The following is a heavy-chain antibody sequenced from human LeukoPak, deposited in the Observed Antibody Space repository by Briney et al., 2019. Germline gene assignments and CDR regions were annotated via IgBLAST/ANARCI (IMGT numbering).Heavy chain of an antibody. CDR1: GYTLTELS. CDR2: FDPEDGET. D-gene: IGHD3-22*01. V-gene: IGHV1-24*01. Sequence: ASVKVSCKVSGYTLTELSMHWVRQAPGKGLEWMGGFDPEDGETIYAQKFQGRVTMTEDTSTDTAYMELSSLRSEDTAVYYCATDVIPGPAKYYYDSSGPLGWWGQGTLVTVSS. J-gene: IGHJ4*02. CDR3: ATDVIPGPAKYYYDSSGPLGW.